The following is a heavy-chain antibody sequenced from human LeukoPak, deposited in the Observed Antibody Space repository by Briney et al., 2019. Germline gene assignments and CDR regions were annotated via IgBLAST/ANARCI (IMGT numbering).Heavy chain of an antibody. CDR3: ARRMEMATTPKWYFDL. J-gene: IGHJ2*01. CDR1: GFTFSNYG. CDR2: ISGDGGST. D-gene: IGHD5-24*01. V-gene: IGHV3-64*01. Sequence: PGGSLRLSCAASGFTFSNYGMHWVRQTPGKGLEYVSAISGDGGSTYYANSVKGRFTISRDNSKNTLYLQMGSLRTEDMGVYYCARRMEMATTPKWYFDLWGRGTLVTVSS.